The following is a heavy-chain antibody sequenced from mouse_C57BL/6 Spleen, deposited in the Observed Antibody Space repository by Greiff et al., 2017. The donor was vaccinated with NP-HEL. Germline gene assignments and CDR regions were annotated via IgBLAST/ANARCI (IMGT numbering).Heavy chain of an antibody. CDR2: INPSNGGT. CDR1: GYTFTSYW. Sequence: QVQLKQPGTELVKPGASVKLSCKASGYTFTSYWMHWVKQRPGQGLEWIGNINPSNGGTNYNEKFKSKATLTVDKSSSTAYMQLSSLTSEDSAVYYCARTTPRYDDVWFAYWGQGTLVTVSA. V-gene: IGHV1-53*01. CDR3: ARTTPRYDDVWFAY. D-gene: IGHD2-4*01. J-gene: IGHJ3*01.